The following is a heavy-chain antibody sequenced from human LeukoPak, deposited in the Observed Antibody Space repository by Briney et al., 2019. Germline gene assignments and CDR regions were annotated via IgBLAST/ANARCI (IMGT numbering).Heavy chain of an antibody. J-gene: IGHJ4*02. Sequence: GGSLRLSCAASGFTFSSYEMNWVRQAPGKGLEWVSYISSDGSIIYYADSVKGRFTISRDNGKNSLYLQMNSLRADDTAVYYCARMDRVVTAIPDSHYWGQGTLVTVSS. CDR2: ISSDGSII. CDR3: ARMDRVVTAIPDSHY. V-gene: IGHV3-48*03. D-gene: IGHD2-21*02. CDR1: GFTFSSYE.